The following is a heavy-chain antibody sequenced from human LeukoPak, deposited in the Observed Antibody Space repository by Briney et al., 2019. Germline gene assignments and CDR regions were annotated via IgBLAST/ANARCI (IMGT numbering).Heavy chain of an antibody. CDR3: ARGIAAAGSDYYYYYMDV. CDR1: AGSISSYY. Sequence: PSDTLCLTRTVSAGSISSYYWGWIRQPPGKGLEWIGNIYYSGSTNYDPSLESRVSISVDTPKNQICLRLRSVTAADTAVYYCARGIAAAGSDYYYYYMDVWGKGTTVTV. CDR2: IYYSGST. D-gene: IGHD6-13*01. J-gene: IGHJ6*03. V-gene: IGHV4-59*07.